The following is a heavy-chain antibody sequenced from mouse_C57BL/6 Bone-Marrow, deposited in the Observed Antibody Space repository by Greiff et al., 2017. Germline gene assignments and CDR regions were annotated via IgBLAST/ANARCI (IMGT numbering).Heavy chain of an antibody. D-gene: IGHD2-3*01. V-gene: IGHV5-16*01. CDR2: INYDGSST. Sequence: EVKLQESEGGLVQPGGSMKLSCTASGFTFSDYYMAWVRQFPETGLEWVANINYDGSSTYSLYSLKSRCIISRENAKNSLDLQLSSLRSEDTATYYCARDDGVLVDYWGQGTSVTVSS. CDR3: ARDDGVLVDY. J-gene: IGHJ4*01. CDR1: GFTFSDYY.